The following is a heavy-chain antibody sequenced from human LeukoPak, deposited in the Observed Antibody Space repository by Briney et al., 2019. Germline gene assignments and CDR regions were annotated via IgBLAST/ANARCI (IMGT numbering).Heavy chain of an antibody. Sequence: GRSLRLSCAASGFTFDDYAMHWVRQAPGKGLEWVSGISWNSGSIGYADSVKGRFTISRDNARNSLYLQMNSLRAEDTALYYCIKGYYDYVWRSYRHSYFDDWGQGTLVTVSS. CDR3: IKGYYDYVWRSYRHSYFDD. V-gene: IGHV3-9*01. D-gene: IGHD3-16*02. CDR1: GFTFDDYA. CDR2: ISWNSGSI. J-gene: IGHJ4*02.